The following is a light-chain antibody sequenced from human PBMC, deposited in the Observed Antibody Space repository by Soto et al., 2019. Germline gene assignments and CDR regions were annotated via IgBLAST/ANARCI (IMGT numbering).Light chain of an antibody. V-gene: IGKV1-5*01. CDR3: QHYNSYLGT. J-gene: IGKJ2*01. Sequence: DIHLTQSPSTLSASAGDRVTITCRASQSIGRLLAWYQQRPGKAPQLQILDASTLESGVPPRFSGSGSGTEFTLTITSLQPEDFATYYCQHYNSYLGTFGQGTKLEIK. CDR2: DAS. CDR1: QSIGRL.